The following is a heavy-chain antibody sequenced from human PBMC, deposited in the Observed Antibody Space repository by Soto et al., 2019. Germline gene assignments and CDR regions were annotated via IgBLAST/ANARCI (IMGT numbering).Heavy chain of an antibody. J-gene: IGHJ6*02. V-gene: IGHV4-34*01. Sequence: SETLSLTCAVYGGSFSGYYWSWIRQPPGKGLEWIGEINHSGSTNYNPSLKSRVAISVDTSKNQFSLKLSSVTAADTAVYYCARDHFYGYYYYGMDVWGQGTTVTVSS. D-gene: IGHD4-17*01. CDR3: ARDHFYGYYYYGMDV. CDR1: GGSFSGYY. CDR2: INHSGST.